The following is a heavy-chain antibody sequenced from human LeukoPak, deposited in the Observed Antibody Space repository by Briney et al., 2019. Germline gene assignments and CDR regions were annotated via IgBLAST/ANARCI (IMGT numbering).Heavy chain of an antibody. CDR1: GFPFSTYG. V-gene: IGHV3-33*01. CDR2: IWYDGGTK. Sequence: GGSLRLSCAAPGFPFSTYGMHWVRQAPGKGLEWVAVIWYDGGTKYYADSVKGRFTISRDNSKNTLYLQMNSLRPEDTAVYYCARASGSYDYWGQGTLVTVSS. D-gene: IGHD1-26*01. J-gene: IGHJ4*02. CDR3: ARASGSYDY.